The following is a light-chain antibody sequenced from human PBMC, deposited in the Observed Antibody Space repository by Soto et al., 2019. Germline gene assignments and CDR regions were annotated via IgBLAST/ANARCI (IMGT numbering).Light chain of an antibody. CDR1: QSISSW. V-gene: IGKV1-5*03. J-gene: IGKJ1*01. CDR2: KAS. Sequence: DIQMTQSPSTLSASLRDRVTITCRASQSISSWLAWYQQKPGKAPKLLIYKASSLESRVPSRFSGSGSGTEFTLTISSLQPDDFATYYCQQCNSYPWTFGQGTKV. CDR3: QQCNSYPWT.